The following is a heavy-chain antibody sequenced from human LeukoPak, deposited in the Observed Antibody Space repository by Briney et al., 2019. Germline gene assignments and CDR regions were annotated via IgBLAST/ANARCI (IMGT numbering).Heavy chain of an antibody. J-gene: IGHJ4*02. CDR1: GGSISSSSYY. V-gene: IGHV4-39*01. D-gene: IGHD3-3*01. Sequence: PSETLSLTCTVSGGSISSSSYYWGWIRQPPGKGVEWIGSIYYSGSTYYNPSLKSRVTISVDTSKNQFSLKLSSVTAADTAVYYCARQNGNDFSSGRYFDYWGQGTLVTVSS. CDR2: IYYSGST. CDR3: ARQNGNDFSSGRYFDY.